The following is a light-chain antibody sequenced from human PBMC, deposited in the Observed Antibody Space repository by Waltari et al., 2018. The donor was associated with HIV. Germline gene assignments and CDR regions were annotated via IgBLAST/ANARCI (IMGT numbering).Light chain of an antibody. CDR2: ASS. CDR1: QNIDMS. V-gene: IGKV1-39*01. CDR3: QQSYGAPLT. Sequence: DIQMTQSPPSLSASVGDRVTFNCRASQNIDMSLNWYQQKPGKAPTVLVYASSTLQSWVPSRFSGSGSETAFTLSLSSLQPENFATYYCQQSYGAPLTSGPCTKLDI. J-gene: IGKJ3*01.